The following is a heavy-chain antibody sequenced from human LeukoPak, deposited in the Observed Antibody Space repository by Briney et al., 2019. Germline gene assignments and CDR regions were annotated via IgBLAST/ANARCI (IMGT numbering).Heavy chain of an antibody. CDR1: GFTFSSYA. D-gene: IGHD2-15*01. Sequence: GGSLRLSCAASGFTFSSYAMSWVRQAPGKGLEWVSCINVDGGSTTYADSVKGRFTISRDNAKNTLSLQMNSLRDEDTAVYYCARDGGSFSPQDYWGQGTLVTVSS. V-gene: IGHV3-74*01. CDR3: ARDGGSFSPQDY. CDR2: INVDGGST. J-gene: IGHJ4*02.